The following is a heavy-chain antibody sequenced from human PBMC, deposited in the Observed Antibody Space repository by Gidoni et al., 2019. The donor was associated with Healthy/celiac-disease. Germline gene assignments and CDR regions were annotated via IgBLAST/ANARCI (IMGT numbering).Heavy chain of an antibody. D-gene: IGHD3-22*01. CDR2: MNPNSGNT. V-gene: IGHV1-8*01. CDR3: ARAPSGYGRDYYYGMDV. Sequence: QVQLVQSGAEVKKPGASVKVSCKASGYTFTSYDINGVRQATGQGLEWMGWMNPNSGNTGYAQKFQGRVTMTRNTSISTAYMELSSLRSEDTAVYYCARAPSGYGRDYYYGMDVWGQGTTVTVSS. CDR1: GYTFTSYD. J-gene: IGHJ6*02.